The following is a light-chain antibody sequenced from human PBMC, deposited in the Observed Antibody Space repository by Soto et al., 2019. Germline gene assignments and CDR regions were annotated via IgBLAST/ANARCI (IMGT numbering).Light chain of an antibody. V-gene: IGLV2-14*01. CDR1: SSDVGAYNF. J-gene: IGLJ1*01. CDR2: EVS. Sequence: QSALTQPASVSGSPGQSITISCSGTSSDVGAYNFVSWYQQHAGKAPQLIIYEVSNRPSGISNRFSGSKSDNTASLTISGLQVEDEADYFCTSHRRGSPYVFGSGTKVTVL. CDR3: TSHRRGSPYV.